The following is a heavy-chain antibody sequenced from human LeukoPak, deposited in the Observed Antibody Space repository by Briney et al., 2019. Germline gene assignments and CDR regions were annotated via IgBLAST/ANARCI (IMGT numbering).Heavy chain of an antibody. J-gene: IGHJ4*02. CDR1: GGSISSSSYY. V-gene: IGHV4-39*01. Sequence: SETLSLTCTVSGGSISSSSYYWGWIRQPPGKGLEWIGSIYYSGSTYYDLSLKSRVTISVDTSKNQFSLKLSSVTAADTAVYYCARQPRSTMVRGVIIWGSFDYWGQGTLVTVSS. D-gene: IGHD3-10*01. CDR3: ARQPRSTMVRGVIIWGSFDY. CDR2: IYYSGST.